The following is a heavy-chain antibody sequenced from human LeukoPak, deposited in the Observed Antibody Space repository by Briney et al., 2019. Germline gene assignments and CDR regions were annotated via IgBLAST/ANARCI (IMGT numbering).Heavy chain of an antibody. CDR1: GFTFSSYA. V-gene: IGHV3-64*01. CDR2: ISSNGGST. CDR3: ARGRLNTDY. J-gene: IGHJ4*02. Sequence: GGSLRLSCAASGFTFSSYAMHWVRQAPGKGLEYVSAISSNGGSTYYANSVKGRFTISRDNSKNTLYLQMGSLRAEDMAVYYCARGRLNTDYWGQGTLVTVSS. D-gene: IGHD2-2*02.